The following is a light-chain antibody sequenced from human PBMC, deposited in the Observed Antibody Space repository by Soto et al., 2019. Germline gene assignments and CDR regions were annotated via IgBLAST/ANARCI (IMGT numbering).Light chain of an antibody. Sequence: DIQMTQSPSSLSASVGDRVTITCRASQTISSYLHWYQQKPGHAPRLLIYSASSLQSGVPSRFSGSGSGTGFALTISSLQPEDFATYYCQHSYSTPAGTFGQGTKVDIK. V-gene: IGKV1-39*01. J-gene: IGKJ1*01. CDR1: QTISSY. CDR2: SAS. CDR3: QHSYSTPAGT.